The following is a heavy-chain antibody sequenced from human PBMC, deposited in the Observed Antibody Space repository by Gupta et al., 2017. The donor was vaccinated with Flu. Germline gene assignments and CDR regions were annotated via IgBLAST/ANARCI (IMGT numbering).Heavy chain of an antibody. CDR3: TTDRTRIAARPRGYYFDY. D-gene: IGHD6-6*01. V-gene: IGHV3-15*01. J-gene: IGHJ4*02. CDR1: GFTFSNAW. CDR2: IKSKTDGGTT. Sequence: EVQLVESGGGLVKPGGSLRLSCAASGFTFSNAWMSWVRQAPGKGLEWVGRIKSKTDGGTTDYAAPVKGRFTISRDDSKNTLYLQMNSLKTEDTAVYYCTTDRTRIAARPRGYYFDYWGQGTLVTVSS.